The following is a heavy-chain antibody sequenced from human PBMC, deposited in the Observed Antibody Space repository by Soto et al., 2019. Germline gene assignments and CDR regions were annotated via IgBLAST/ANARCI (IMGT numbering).Heavy chain of an antibody. CDR2: ISYDGGSY. CDR1: GFTLSTYH. CDR3: VRDPGGYSYTLPMRD. V-gene: IGHV3-30-3*01. Sequence: QVHLVESGGGVVQPGRSLRLSCAASGFTLSTYHVHWVRQAPGKGLEGVSVISYDGGSYYFADSVKGRFTISRDNSKNTLYLQMNRLRTEDTAVYYCVRDPGGYSYTLPMRDWGQGTLVSVSS. J-gene: IGHJ4*02. D-gene: IGHD5-18*01.